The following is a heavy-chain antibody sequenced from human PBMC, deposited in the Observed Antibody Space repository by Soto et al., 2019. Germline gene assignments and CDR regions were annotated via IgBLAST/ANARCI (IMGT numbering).Heavy chain of an antibody. CDR1: GFTFSSYG. D-gene: IGHD3-10*01. CDR3: ARGTSLLWFGPPGPPFDY. V-gene: IGHV3-33*01. J-gene: IGHJ4*02. CDR2: IWHDGGNK. Sequence: GGSLRLSCAASGFTFSSYGMHWVRQAPGKGLEWVAFIWHDGGNKFYAESVKGRFTISRDNSKNTLYLQMTSLSAEDTAVYYCARGTSLLWFGPPGPPFDYWGQGTVVTVSS.